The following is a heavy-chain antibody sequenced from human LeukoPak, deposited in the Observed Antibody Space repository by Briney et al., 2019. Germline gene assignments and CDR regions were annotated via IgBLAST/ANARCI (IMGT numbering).Heavy chain of an antibody. Sequence: SETLSLTCIVSGGSISSGNYYWGWIRQPPGKGLEWIGNIHSSGSAYYNPCLKSRVTISVDTSKNQFSLKLNSVTAADTAVYYRARRRGGSSDVDYWGQGTLATVSS. J-gene: IGHJ4*02. CDR1: GGSISSGNYY. CDR3: ARRRGGSSDVDY. D-gene: IGHD2-15*01. CDR2: IHSSGSA. V-gene: IGHV4-39*01.